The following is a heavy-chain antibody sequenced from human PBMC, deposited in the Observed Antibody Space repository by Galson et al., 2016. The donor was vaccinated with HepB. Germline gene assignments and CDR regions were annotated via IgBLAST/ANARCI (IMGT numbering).Heavy chain of an antibody. CDR1: GFTFSSYA. V-gene: IGHV3-23*01. D-gene: IGHD6-13*01. Sequence: SLRLSCAASGFTFSSYAMSWVRQAPGKGLEWVSSISGSGGSTYYADSVKGRFTVSRDNSKNTLYLQMNDLRAEDTAVYYGAKGRSLSAAVSIWFDPWGQGTLVTVSS. J-gene: IGHJ5*02. CDR3: AKGRSLSAAVSIWFDP. CDR2: ISGSGGST.